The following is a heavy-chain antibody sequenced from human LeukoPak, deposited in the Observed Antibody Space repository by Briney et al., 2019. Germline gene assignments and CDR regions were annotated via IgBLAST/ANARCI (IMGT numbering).Heavy chain of an antibody. D-gene: IGHD4-17*01. CDR3: AREAGAYGDYVGLYYFDY. CDR1: GGSFSGYY. CDR2: INHSGST. Sequence: SETLSLTCAVYGGSFSGYYWSWIRQPPGKGLEWIGEINHSGSTNYNPSLKSRVTISVDTSKNQFSLKLSSVTAADTAVYYCAREAGAYGDYVGLYYFDYWGQGTLVTVFS. V-gene: IGHV4-34*01. J-gene: IGHJ4*02.